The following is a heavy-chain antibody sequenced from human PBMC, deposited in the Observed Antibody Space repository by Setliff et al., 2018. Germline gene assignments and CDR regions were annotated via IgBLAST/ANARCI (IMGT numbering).Heavy chain of an antibody. CDR3: SRLVRYCTVTAADTADYYCVRDRTAYSYGLDV. CDR1: GYTFTNSG. J-gene: IGHJ6*02. V-gene: IGHV1-18*01. CDR2: ISAYSGNT. Sequence: ASVKVSCKASGYTFTNSGMTWVRQAPGQGLEWLGWISAYSGNTQYAQKVQGRVTMTTDTSTSTAYMELRSLTSDDTAVYYCSRLVRYCTVTAADTADYYCVRDRTAYSYGLDVWGQGTTVTVSS. D-gene: IGHD2-8*02.